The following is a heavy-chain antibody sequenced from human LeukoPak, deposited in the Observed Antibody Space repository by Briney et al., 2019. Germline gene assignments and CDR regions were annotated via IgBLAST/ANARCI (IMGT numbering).Heavy chain of an antibody. D-gene: IGHD2-2*01. J-gene: IGHJ4*02. CDR1: GFSFSNYG. Sequence: GGSLRLSCAASGFSFSNYGMHWVRQAPGKGLEWVAVISYDGSNKYYVDSVKGRFTISRDNSKNTLYLQMNSLRAEDRAVYYCAKEYPYYCDYWGQGTLVTVSS. CDR2: ISYDGSNK. V-gene: IGHV3-30*18. CDR3: AKEYPYYCDY.